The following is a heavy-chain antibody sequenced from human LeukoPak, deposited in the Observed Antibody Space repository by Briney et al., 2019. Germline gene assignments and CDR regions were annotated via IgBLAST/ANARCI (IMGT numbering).Heavy chain of an antibody. D-gene: IGHD3-10*01. CDR1: GFTFDDYA. V-gene: IGHV3-9*01. CDR2: ISWNSGSI. CDR3: AKGRYYYGSGSSQHFDC. Sequence: GGSLRLSCAASGFTFDDYAMHWVRQAPGKGLEWVSGISWNSGSIGYADSVKGRFTISRDNAKNSLYLQMNNLRAEDTALYYCAKGRYYYGSGSSQHFDCWGQGTLVTVSS. J-gene: IGHJ4*02.